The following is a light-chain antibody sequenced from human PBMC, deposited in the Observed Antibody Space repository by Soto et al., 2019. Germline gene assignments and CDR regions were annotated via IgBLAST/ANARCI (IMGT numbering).Light chain of an antibody. CDR2: DVR. Sequence: QSALTQPRSVSGSPGQSVAISCTGTNSDVGGYNYVSWYQQHPGKAPKLMIYDVRERPSGVPDRFSGSKSGNTAALTISGLQAEYEADYYCCSYAGSYTLIFGGGTKLTVL. V-gene: IGLV2-11*01. CDR3: CSYAGSYTLI. CDR1: NSDVGGYNY. J-gene: IGLJ2*01.